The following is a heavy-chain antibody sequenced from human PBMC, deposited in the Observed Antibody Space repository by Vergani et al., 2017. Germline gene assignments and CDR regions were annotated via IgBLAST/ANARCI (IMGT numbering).Heavy chain of an antibody. D-gene: IGHD2-21*02. J-gene: IGHJ4*02. CDR3: ARPALAYCGGDCYSGDGFDY. CDR2: IYPGDSDT. Sequence: EVQLVQSGAEVKKPGESLKISCKGSGYSFTSYWIGWVRQMPGKGLEWMGIIYPGDSDTRYSPSFQGQVTISAAKSISTAYLQWSSLKASDTAMYYCARPALAYCGGDCYSGDGFDYWGQGTLVTVSS. CDR1: GYSFTSYW. V-gene: IGHV5-51*01.